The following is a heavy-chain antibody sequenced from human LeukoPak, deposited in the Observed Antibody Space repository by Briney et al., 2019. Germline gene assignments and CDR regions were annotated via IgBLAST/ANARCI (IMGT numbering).Heavy chain of an antibody. CDR2: IYYTGNT. CDR3: TREFTSTSGD. CDR1: GDSVSSPSHH. J-gene: IGHJ4*02. D-gene: IGHD1-1*01. V-gene: IGHV4-39*02. Sequence: PSETLSLTCIVSGDSVSSPSHHWAWIRQPPGKGLEWIASIYYTGNTYYNPSLKSRLSISIDASKNYFSLKLSSVTAADTAVYFCTREFTSTSGDWGQGTLVTVSS.